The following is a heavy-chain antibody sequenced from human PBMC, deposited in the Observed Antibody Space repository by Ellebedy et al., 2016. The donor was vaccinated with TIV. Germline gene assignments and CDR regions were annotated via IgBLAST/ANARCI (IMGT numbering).Heavy chain of an antibody. CDR2: ISGSGGST. CDR1: GFTFSSYA. CDR3: AGGDSSPYYFDY. D-gene: IGHD3-16*01. V-gene: IGHV3-23*01. Sequence: GGSLRLSXAASGFTFSSYAMSWVRQAPGKGLEWVSAISGSGGSTYYADSVKGRFTISRDNSKNTLYLQMNSLRAEDTAVYYCAGGDSSPYYFDYWGQGTLVTVSS. J-gene: IGHJ4*02.